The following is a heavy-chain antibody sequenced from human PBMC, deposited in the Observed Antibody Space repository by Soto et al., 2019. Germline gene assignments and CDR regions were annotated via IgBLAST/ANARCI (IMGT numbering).Heavy chain of an antibody. J-gene: IGHJ5*02. CDR3: ARGGSSSWSRGWFDP. CDR2: INHSGST. D-gene: IGHD6-13*01. V-gene: IGHV4-34*01. CDR1: GGSFSGYY. Sequence: QVQLQQWGAGLLKPSETLSLTCAVYGGSFSGYYWSWIRQPPGKGLEWIGEINHSGSTNYNPSLKSRVTISVDTSKNQCSLKLGSVTAADTAVYYCARGGSSSWSRGWFDPWGQGTLVTVSS.